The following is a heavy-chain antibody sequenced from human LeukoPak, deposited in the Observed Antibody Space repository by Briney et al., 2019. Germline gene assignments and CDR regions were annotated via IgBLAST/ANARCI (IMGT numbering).Heavy chain of an antibody. Sequence: GGSLRLSCEGSGFNFSTFSLNWVRQAPGKGLEWVASISYSSTFIDYADSVKGRFTISRDNTQNSVYLQMNSPRDDDTAAYFCARGGDGYNSYLDFWGQGTLLTVSS. CDR1: GFNFSTFS. J-gene: IGHJ4*02. V-gene: IGHV3-21*06. CDR3: ARGGDGYNSYLDF. D-gene: IGHD5-24*01. CDR2: ISYSSTFI.